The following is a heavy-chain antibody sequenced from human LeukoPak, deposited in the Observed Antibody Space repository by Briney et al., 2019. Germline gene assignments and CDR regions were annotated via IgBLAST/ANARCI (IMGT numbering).Heavy chain of an antibody. V-gene: IGHV5-51*01. Sequence: GESLKISCKASGYKITTYWIGWVRQMPGKGLEWMGIIYPGDSDTRYSPSFQGQVTISADKSISTAYLQWTSLKASDTAMYYCARQGRIVVVTTTHDAFDIWGQGTMVTVSS. CDR1: GYKITTYW. J-gene: IGHJ3*02. CDR2: IYPGDSDT. CDR3: ARQGRIVVVTTTHDAFDI. D-gene: IGHD2-21*02.